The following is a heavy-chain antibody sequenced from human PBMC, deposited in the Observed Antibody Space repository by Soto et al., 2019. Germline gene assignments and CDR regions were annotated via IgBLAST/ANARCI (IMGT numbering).Heavy chain of an antibody. V-gene: IGHV3-23*01. D-gene: IGHD1-26*01. CDR1: GFSFGTYA. J-gene: IGHJ4*02. CDR3: AKDVEGGSLFRGAFDY. Sequence: PGGSLRLSCVASGFSFGTYAMTWVRQVPGKGLEWVAAISASGGATIHADSVKGRLTISRDNSKNTLYLQMNSLRAEDTAVYYCAKDVEGGSLFRGAFDYWGQGAQVTVSS. CDR2: ISASGGAT.